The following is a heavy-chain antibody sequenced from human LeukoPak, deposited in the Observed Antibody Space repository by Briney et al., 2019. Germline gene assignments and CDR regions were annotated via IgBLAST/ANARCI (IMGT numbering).Heavy chain of an antibody. V-gene: IGHV4-59*01. D-gene: IGHD3-3*01. J-gene: IGHJ3*02. Sequence: PSETLSLTCTVSGGSISSYYWSWIRQPPGKGLEWIGYIYYSGSTNYNPSLKSRVTISVDTSKNQFSLKLSSVTAADTAVYYRARDVGITIFGVADDAFDIWGQGTMVTVSS. CDR1: GGSISSYY. CDR3: ARDVGITIFGVADDAFDI. CDR2: IYYSGST.